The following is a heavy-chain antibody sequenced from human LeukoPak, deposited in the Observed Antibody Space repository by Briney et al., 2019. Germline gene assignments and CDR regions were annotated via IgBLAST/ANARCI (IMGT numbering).Heavy chain of an antibody. Sequence: SETLSLTCTVSGGSISTSNYYWGWIRQPPGKGLEWTGSIDHSGSTYYNPSLKSRITISVDTSKNQFSLKLSSVTAADTAVYYCARGLPDDWFDPWGQGTLVTVSS. V-gene: IGHV4-39*07. CDR2: IDHSGST. CDR3: ARGLPDDWFDP. D-gene: IGHD1-14*01. CDR1: GGSISTSNYY. J-gene: IGHJ5*02.